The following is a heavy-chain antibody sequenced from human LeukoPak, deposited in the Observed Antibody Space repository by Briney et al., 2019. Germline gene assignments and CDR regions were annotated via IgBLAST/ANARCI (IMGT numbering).Heavy chain of an antibody. V-gene: IGHV4-30-2*01. CDR1: GGSISSGGYS. CDR2: IYHSGST. CDR3: ARALRGIRDAFDI. D-gene: IGHD3-3*02. J-gene: IGHJ3*02. Sequence: SQTLSLTCAVSGGSISSGGYSWSWIRQPPGKGLEWIGYIYHSGSTYYSPSLKSRVTISVDRSKNQFSLKLSSVTAADTAVYYCARALRGIRDAFDIWGQGIMVTVSS.